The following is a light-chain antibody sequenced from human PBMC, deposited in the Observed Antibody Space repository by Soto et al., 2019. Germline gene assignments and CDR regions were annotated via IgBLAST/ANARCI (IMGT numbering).Light chain of an antibody. J-gene: IGLJ1*01. V-gene: IGLV2-14*01. CDR3: SLYTSSSTL. CDR1: SSDVGDYNY. CDR2: DVS. Sequence: QSALTQPASVSVSPGQSITISCTGTSSDVGDYNYVSWYQQHPGKAPKPMLYDVSNRPSGISNRFSGSKSGNTASLAISGLQAEDEAGYYCSLYTSSSTLFGTGTKLIVL.